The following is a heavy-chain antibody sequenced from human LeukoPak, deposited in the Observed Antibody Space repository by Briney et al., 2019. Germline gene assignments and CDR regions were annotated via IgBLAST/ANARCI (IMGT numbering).Heavy chain of an antibody. Sequence: PSETLSLTCTVSGGSITRGSYYWSWIRQHPGKGLEWIGYIYSSGSTNYNPSLRSRVTISVDMPKNQFSLKLTSVTAADTAVYYCARGATSFDFWGQGTLVTVSS. CDR2: IYSSGST. V-gene: IGHV4-61*01. CDR1: GGSITRGSYY. CDR3: ARGATSFDF. J-gene: IGHJ4*02.